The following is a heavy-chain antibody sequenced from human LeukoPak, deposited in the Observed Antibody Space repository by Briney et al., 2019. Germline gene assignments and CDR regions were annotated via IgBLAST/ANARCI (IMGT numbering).Heavy chain of an antibody. J-gene: IGHJ4*02. CDR2: INPNSGGT. V-gene: IGHV1-2*07. CDR3: ASDPYYYGSSGYYGLDY. D-gene: IGHD3-22*01. CDR1: GYTFTGYY. Sequence: GASVKVSCTASGYTFTGYYMHWVRQAPGQGLEWMGWINPNSGGTNYANKFQGRVTMTRDTAISTAYIELSRLRSGDTAVYYCASDPYYYGSSGYYGLDYWGQGTLVTVSS.